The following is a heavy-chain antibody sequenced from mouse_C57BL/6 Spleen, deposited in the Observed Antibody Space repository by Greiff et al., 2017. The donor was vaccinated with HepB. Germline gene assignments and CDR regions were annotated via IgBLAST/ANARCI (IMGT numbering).Heavy chain of an antibody. CDR1: GYTFTDYY. CDR2: INPNNGGT. Sequence: EVQLQQSGPELVKPGASVKISCKASGYTFTDYYMNWVKQSHGKSLEWIGDINPNNGGTSYNQKFKGKATLTVDKSSSTAYMELRSLTSEDSAVYYCAPSLEYYFDYWGQGTTLTVSS. CDR3: APSLEYYFDY. J-gene: IGHJ2*01. V-gene: IGHV1-26*01.